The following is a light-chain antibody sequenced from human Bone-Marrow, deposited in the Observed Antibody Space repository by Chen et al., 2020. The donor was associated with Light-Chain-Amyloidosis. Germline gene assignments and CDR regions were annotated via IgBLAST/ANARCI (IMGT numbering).Light chain of an antibody. J-gene: IGLJ1*01. CDR3: SSFTSSSSYV. CDR1: SGDVGTYNY. Sequence: QSALTQPASVYGSPGQSITIPCTGTSGDVGTYNYVSWYQQHPGKAPKVMIYAVSNRPSGVSNRFSGSKSGNTASLTISGLQAEDEADYYCSSFTSSSSYVVGPGTKVTVL. V-gene: IGLV2-14*03. CDR2: AVS.